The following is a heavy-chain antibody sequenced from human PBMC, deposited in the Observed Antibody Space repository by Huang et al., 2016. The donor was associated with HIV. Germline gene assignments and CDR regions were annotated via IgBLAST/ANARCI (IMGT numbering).Heavy chain of an antibody. Sequence: QVQLQESGPGLVKPSETLSLTCTVSGVSINSHYWSWMRQPPGKGLAWIGIINYSGSTNYSTSLRRRVAISVDTSKSQFSLKVSSLTAADTAVYYCARLRGSPFDYWGQGILVTVSS. J-gene: IGHJ4*02. D-gene: IGHD3-10*01. CDR1: GVSINSHY. V-gene: IGHV4-59*11. CDR2: INYSGST. CDR3: ARLRGSPFDY.